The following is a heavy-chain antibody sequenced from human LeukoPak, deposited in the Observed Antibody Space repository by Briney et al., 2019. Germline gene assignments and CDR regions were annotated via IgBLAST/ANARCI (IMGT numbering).Heavy chain of an antibody. V-gene: IGHV4-34*01. J-gene: IGHJ4*02. Sequence: SETLSLTCAVYGGSFSGYYCYWIRQPPGKGLEWIGEINNSGSTIYNPSLKSRVTMSLDTSKAQFSLRLDSVTAADTAIYYCASEATGTSHWGQGSLVTVSS. D-gene: IGHD2-2*01. CDR1: GGSFSGYY. CDR2: INNSGST. CDR3: ASEATGTSH.